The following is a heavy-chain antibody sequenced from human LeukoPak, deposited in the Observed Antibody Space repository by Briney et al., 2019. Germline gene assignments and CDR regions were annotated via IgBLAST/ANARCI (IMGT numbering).Heavy chain of an antibody. V-gene: IGHV4-4*07. CDR1: GDSMSSYY. D-gene: IGHD6-13*01. CDR3: ARGPRIAAGDTVDY. J-gene: IGHJ4*02. Sequence: SETLSLTCTVSGDSMSSYYWSWIRQPPGKGLEWTGRIHASGDTNYNPSLKSRVTMSVDTSKNRFSLKLSPVTAADTAVYYCARGPRIAAGDTVDYWGQGTLVTVSS. CDR2: IHASGDT.